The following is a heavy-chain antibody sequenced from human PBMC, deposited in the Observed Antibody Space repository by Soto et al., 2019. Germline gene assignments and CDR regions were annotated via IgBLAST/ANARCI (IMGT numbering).Heavy chain of an antibody. J-gene: IGHJ4*02. D-gene: IGHD2-2*01. CDR3: ARAKTRIVVVPAARSYYFDY. CDR1: GFTCSSYW. Sequence: EVQLVESGGGLVQPGGSLRLSCAASGFTCSSYWMSWVRQAPGKGLEWVANIKQDGSEKYYVDSVKGRFTISRDNAKNSLYLQMNSLRAEDTAVYYCARAKTRIVVVPAARSYYFDYWGQGTLVTVSS. V-gene: IGHV3-7*03. CDR2: IKQDGSEK.